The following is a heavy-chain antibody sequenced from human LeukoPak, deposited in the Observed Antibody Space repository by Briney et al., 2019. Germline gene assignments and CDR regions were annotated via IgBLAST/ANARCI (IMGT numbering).Heavy chain of an antibody. J-gene: IGHJ4*02. D-gene: IGHD2-2*01. Sequence: GGSLRLSCAASEFTFSSYWMHWVRQAPGKGLVWVSRINSDGSSTSYADSVKGRFTISRDNAKNTLYLQMNSLRAEDTAVYYCARIKRMPMGDYFDYWGQGTLVTVSS. V-gene: IGHV3-74*01. CDR1: EFTFSSYW. CDR3: ARIKRMPMGDYFDY. CDR2: INSDGSST.